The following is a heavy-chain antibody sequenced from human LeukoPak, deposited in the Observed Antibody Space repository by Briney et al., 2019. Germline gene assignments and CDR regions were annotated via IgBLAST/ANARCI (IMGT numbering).Heavy chain of an antibody. CDR3: AKDVGGTNFHYMDV. CDR1: GFSFSSSA. Sequence: PGGSLRLSCAASGFSFSSSAMSWVRQAPGKGLEWVSAISGSGESTYYEDSVKGRFTISRDNSKNTVDVQMNSLRAEDTAVYYCAKDVGGTNFHYMDVWGKGTTVIVSS. J-gene: IGHJ6*03. V-gene: IGHV3-23*01. D-gene: IGHD1-26*01. CDR2: ISGSGEST.